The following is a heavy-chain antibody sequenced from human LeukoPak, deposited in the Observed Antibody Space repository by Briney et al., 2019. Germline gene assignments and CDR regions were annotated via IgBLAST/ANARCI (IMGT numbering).Heavy chain of an antibody. D-gene: IGHD2-2*01. J-gene: IGHJ4*02. V-gene: IGHV4-31*03. CDR3: ARDQLLTFDY. CDR2: IYYSGST. Sequence: SQTLSLTCTVSGGSISSGGYYWSWIRQHPGKGLEWIGYIYYSGSTYYNPSLKSRVTISVDTSKNQFSLKLSSVTAADTAVYYCARDQLLTFDYWGQGTLVTASS. CDR1: GGSISSGGYY.